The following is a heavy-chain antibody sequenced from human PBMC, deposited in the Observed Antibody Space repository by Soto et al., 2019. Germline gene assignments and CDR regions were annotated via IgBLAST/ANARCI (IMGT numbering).Heavy chain of an antibody. Sequence: PGGSLRLSCAASGFPFSRYSINSVRQAPGEGLEWVSSISSSSSYIYYPDSVKGRFTISRDNAKNSLYLQMNSLRAEDTAVYYCARDRSGGSGMWYGMDVWGQGTTVTVSS. CDR1: GFPFSRYS. CDR2: ISSSSSYI. J-gene: IGHJ6*02. D-gene: IGHD3-10*01. CDR3: ARDRSGGSGMWYGMDV. V-gene: IGHV3-21*01.